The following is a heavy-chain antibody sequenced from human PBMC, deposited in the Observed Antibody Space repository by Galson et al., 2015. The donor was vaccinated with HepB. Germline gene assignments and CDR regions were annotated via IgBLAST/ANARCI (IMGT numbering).Heavy chain of an antibody. D-gene: IGHD6-19*01. J-gene: IGHJ6*02. Sequence: SVKVSCKASGGTFSSYTISWVRQAPGKGLEWMGRIIHILGIANYAQKFQGRVTITADKSTSTDYMELSSLRSEDTAVYYCASQYSSGWRPDYYYYGMDVWGQGTTVTVSS. CDR3: ASQYSSGWRPDYYYYGMDV. V-gene: IGHV1-69*02. CDR1: GGTFSSYT. CDR2: IIHILGIA.